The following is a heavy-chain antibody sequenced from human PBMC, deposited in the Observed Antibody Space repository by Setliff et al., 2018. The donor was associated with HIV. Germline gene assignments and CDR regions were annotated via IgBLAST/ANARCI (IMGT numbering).Heavy chain of an antibody. CDR1: GFTFSSYS. CDR2: ISSSSSYI. D-gene: IGHD1-26*01. Sequence: AGGSLRLSCAASGFTFSSYSMNWVRQAPGKGLEWVSSISSSSSYIYYADSVKGRFTISRDNAKNSLYLQMNSLRAEDTAVYYCARDLFYSGRSGPYYFDYWGQGTLVTVSS. J-gene: IGHJ4*02. CDR3: ARDLFYSGRSGPYYFDY. V-gene: IGHV3-21*01.